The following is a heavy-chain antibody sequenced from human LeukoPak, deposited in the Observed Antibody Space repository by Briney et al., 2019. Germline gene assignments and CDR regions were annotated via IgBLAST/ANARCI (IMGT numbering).Heavy chain of an antibody. CDR1: AGTFTSYT. D-gene: IGHD5-24*01. J-gene: IGHJ4*02. CDR2: IIPMLGIA. CDR3: ALCRDGYTL. V-gene: IGHV1-69*02. Sequence: AASVKVSCKASAGTFTSYTISWARQAPGQGLESMGRIIPMLGIANYAQTFQGSVTITADKSTSTAYMELSSLRSEDTAVYYCALCRDGYTLWGQGTLVTVSS.